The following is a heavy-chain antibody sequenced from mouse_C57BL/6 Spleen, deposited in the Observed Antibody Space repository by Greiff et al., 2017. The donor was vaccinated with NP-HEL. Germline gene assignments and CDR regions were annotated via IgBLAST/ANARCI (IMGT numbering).Heavy chain of an antibody. CDR2: IDPSDSYT. V-gene: IGHV1-69*01. Sequence: QVQLQQPGAELVMPGASVKLSCKASGYTFTSYWMHWVKQRPGQGLAWIGEIDPSDSYTNYNQKFKGKSTLTVDKSSSTAYIQLSSLTSEDSAFYYCARWDYGSSYDYWGQGTTLTVSS. CDR3: ARWDYGSSYDY. CDR1: GYTFTSYW. J-gene: IGHJ2*01. D-gene: IGHD1-1*01.